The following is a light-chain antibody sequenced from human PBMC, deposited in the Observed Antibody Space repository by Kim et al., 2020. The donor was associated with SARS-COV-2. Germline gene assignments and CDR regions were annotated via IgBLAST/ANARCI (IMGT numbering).Light chain of an antibody. CDR1: QSVSSW. J-gene: IGKJ2*01. Sequence: DIQMTQSPSTLSASVGDRLTITCRASQSVSSWLAWYQQKPGKAPKLLIYKASSLESGVPARFSGSGSGTEFTLTISSLQPDDFATYYCQQYNSYAYSFGRETNL. CDR2: KAS. V-gene: IGKV1-5*03. CDR3: QQYNSYAYS.